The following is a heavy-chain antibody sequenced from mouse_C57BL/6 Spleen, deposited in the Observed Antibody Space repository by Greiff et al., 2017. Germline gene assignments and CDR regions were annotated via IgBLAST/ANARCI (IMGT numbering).Heavy chain of an antibody. CDR2: ISSGSSTI. Sequence: EVKLQESGGGLVKPGGSLKLSCAASGFTFSDYGMHWVRQAPEKGLEWVAYISSGSSTIYYADTVKGRFTISRDNAKNTLFLQMSSLRAEYTAMYYCARNCDSREYFDYWGQGTTLTVSS. J-gene: IGHJ2*01. CDR3: ARNCDSREYFDY. V-gene: IGHV5-17*01. D-gene: IGHD1-1*01. CDR1: GFTFSDYG.